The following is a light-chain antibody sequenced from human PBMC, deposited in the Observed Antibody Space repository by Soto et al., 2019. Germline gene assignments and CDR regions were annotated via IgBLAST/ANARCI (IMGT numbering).Light chain of an antibody. Sequence: IVMTQSPLSLPVTPGEPASISCRSSQSLLHSSGYNYVDWYLQKPGQSPPLLIYLGSNRSSGVPDRFSGRGSGADITLKISRVEAEDVGVYYCMQDLQTRTFGQGTKVDIK. CDR1: QSLLHSSGYNY. J-gene: IGKJ1*01. V-gene: IGKV2-28*01. CDR3: MQDLQTRT. CDR2: LGS.